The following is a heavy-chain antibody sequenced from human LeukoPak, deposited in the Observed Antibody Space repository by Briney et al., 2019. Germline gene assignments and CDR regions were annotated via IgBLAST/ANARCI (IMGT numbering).Heavy chain of an antibody. CDR3: WDTNWNGDWDY. D-gene: IGHD1-1*01. Sequence: GGSLRLSCAASGFTFSNAWMHWVRQAPGKGLEWVGRIKSKAHGATTDYAAPVKGRFTISRDDSKNTLYLQMNSLKTEDTAVYYCWDTNWNGDWDYWGQGTLVTVSS. CDR1: GFTFSNAW. V-gene: IGHV3-15*01. J-gene: IGHJ4*02. CDR2: IKSKAHGATT.